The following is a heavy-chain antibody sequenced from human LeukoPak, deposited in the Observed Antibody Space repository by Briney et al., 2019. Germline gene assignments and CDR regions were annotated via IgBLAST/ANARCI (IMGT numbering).Heavy chain of an antibody. V-gene: IGHV1-24*01. CDR2: FDPEDGET. CDR1: GYTLTELS. CDR3: ATDLAGYCSSTSCLDAFDI. Sequence: ASVKVSCKVSGYTLTELSMHWVRQAPGKGLEWMGGFDPEDGETIYAQKFQGRVTMTEDTSTDTAYMELSSLRSEDTAVYYCATDLAGYCSSTSCLDAFDIWGQGTTVTVSS. D-gene: IGHD2-2*03. J-gene: IGHJ3*02.